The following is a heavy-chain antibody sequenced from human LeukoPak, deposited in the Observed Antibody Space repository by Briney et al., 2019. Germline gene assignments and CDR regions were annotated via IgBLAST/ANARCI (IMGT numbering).Heavy chain of an antibody. CDR2: IKQDGSEK. CDR1: GFTFSSYW. CDR3: ARVSTDIIVVPAATYYYYYYMDV. V-gene: IGHV3-7*01. Sequence: GGSLRLSCAASGFTFSSYWMSWVRQAPGKGLEWVANIKQDGSEKYYVDSVKGRFTISRDNSKNTLYLQMNSLRAEDTAVYYCARVSTDIIVVPAATYYYYYYMDVWGKGTTVTVSS. J-gene: IGHJ6*03. D-gene: IGHD2-2*01.